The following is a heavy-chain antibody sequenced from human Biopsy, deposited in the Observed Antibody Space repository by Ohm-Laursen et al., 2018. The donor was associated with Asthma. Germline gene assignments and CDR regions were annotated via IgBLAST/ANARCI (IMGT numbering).Heavy chain of an antibody. CDR2: IYHSGPT. D-gene: IGHD6-19*01. CDR3: AKIYDRLVLYGMDV. Sequence: SETLSLTRPVSGGSIISSSWWSWVRQTPGKGLEWIGEIYHSGPTNYNPSLKSRVTISVDKSKNQFSLKLTSVTAADTAVYYCAKIYDRLVLYGMDVWGQGTTVTVSS. J-gene: IGHJ6*02. CDR1: GGSIISSSW. V-gene: IGHV4-4*02.